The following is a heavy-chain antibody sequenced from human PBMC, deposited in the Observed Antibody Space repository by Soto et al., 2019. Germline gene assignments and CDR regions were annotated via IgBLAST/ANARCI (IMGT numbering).Heavy chain of an antibody. CDR3: ARAPPYIVGATNLDY. J-gene: IGHJ4*02. CDR1: GFTFSSYS. D-gene: IGHD1-26*01. Sequence: GGSLRLSCAASGFTFSSYSMNWVRQAPGKGLEWVSYISSSSSTIYYADSVKGRFTISRDNAKNSLYLQMNSLRDEDTAVYYCARAPPYIVGATNLDYWGQGTLVTVSS. V-gene: IGHV3-48*02. CDR2: ISSSSSTI.